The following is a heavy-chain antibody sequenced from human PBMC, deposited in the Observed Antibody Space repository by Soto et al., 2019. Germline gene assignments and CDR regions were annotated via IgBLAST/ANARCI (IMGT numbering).Heavy chain of an antibody. Sequence: QVPLVESGGGVVQAGRSLRLSCVASEFTFKSYGVHWVRQAPGKGLAWVAVMSYDGNKKHYADSVRGRFTISRDNSKNTLYLQMNSLRTEDTAVYYCAKDSYRGDIVLTPAPYGNDYWGQGTLVTVSS. CDR1: EFTFKSYG. V-gene: IGHV3-30*18. D-gene: IGHD2-15*01. CDR2: MSYDGNKK. CDR3: AKDSYRGDIVLTPAPYGNDY. J-gene: IGHJ4*02.